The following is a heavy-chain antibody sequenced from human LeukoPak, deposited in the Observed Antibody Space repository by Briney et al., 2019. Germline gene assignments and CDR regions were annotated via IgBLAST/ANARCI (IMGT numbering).Heavy chain of an antibody. J-gene: IGHJ4*02. D-gene: IGHD2-2*02. CDR1: GFTFSSYA. V-gene: IGHV3-23*01. CDR3: AKGPIVVVPAAIGGHFDY. CDR2: ISGSGGST. Sequence: GGSLRLSCAASGFTFSSYAMSWVRQAPGKGLEWVSAISGSGGSTYYADSVKGRFTISRDNSKNTLYLQMNSLRAEDTAVYYCAKGPIVVVPAAIGGHFDYWGQGTLVTVSS.